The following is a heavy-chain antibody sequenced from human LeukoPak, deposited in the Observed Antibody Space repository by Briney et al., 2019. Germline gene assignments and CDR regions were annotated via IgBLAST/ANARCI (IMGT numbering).Heavy chain of an antibody. Sequence: GGSLRLSCAASGFTFSSYAMHWVRQAPGQGLERVAVISYDGSNKYYADSVKGRFTISRDNSKNTLYLQMNSLRADDTAVYYCARDRDGDYSFDYWGQGTLVTVSS. CDR1: GFTFSSYA. CDR2: ISYDGSNK. CDR3: ARDRDGDYSFDY. J-gene: IGHJ4*02. V-gene: IGHV3-30*04. D-gene: IGHD4-17*01.